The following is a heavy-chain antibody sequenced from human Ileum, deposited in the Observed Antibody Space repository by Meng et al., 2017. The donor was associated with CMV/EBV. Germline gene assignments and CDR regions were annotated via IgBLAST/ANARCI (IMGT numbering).Heavy chain of an antibody. CDR3: ATKGGGSGSFDYLDH. Sequence: QLRRAVVGGHVSSTGRSLRCSCAASGFTCSSFVMHGVRQAPGKGLEWVAVTAHDESVKHYADSVKGRFTLSRDNSKSTLYLQMNNLRTEDTAVYYCATKGGGSGSFDYLDHWGQGTLVTVSS. D-gene: IGHD3-22*01. J-gene: IGHJ4*02. CDR2: TAHDESVK. CDR1: GFTCSSFV. V-gene: IGHV3-30-3*01.